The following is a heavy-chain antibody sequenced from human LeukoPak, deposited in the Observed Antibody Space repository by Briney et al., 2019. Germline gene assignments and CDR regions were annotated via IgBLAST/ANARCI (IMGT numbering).Heavy chain of an antibody. CDR2: ISGSGSST. Sequence: GSLRLSCAASGFTFSSYAMSWVRQAPGKGLEWVSAISGSGSSTYYADSVKGRFTISRDNSKNTLYLQMNSLRAEDTAVYYCAKSASLIVASQSAFDIWGQGTMVTVSS. CDR3: AKSASLIVASQSAFDI. J-gene: IGHJ3*02. CDR1: GFTFSSYA. V-gene: IGHV3-23*01. D-gene: IGHD3-22*01.